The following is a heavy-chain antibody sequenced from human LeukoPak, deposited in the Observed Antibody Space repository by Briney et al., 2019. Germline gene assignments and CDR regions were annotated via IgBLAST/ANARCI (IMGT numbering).Heavy chain of an antibody. CDR2: IYYSGST. D-gene: IGHD2-2*01. V-gene: IGHV4-30-4*08. CDR1: GGSISSGDYY. CDR3: VRHHKYCSSTSCYKVGDPTDAFAI. Sequence: SETLSLTCTVSGGSISSGDYYWSWIRQPPGKGLEWIGYIYYSGSTYYYPSLQSRITVSVDTSKNQFSLKLTSVTAADTAVYYCVRHHKYCSSTSCYKVGDPTDAFAIWGLGTMVIVSS. J-gene: IGHJ3*02.